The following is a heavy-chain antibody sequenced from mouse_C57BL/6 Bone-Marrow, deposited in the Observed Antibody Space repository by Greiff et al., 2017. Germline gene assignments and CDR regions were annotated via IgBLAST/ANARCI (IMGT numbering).Heavy chain of an antibody. J-gene: IGHJ4*01. CDR2: ISDGGSYT. Sequence: EVQLVESGGGLVKPGGSLKLSCAASGFTFSSYAMSWVRQTPEKRLEWVATISDGGSYTYYPDNVKGRFTISRDNAKNNLYLQMSHLESEDTAMYYCARGGYAMDYWGQGTSVTVSS. CDR1: GFTFSSYA. CDR3: ARGGYAMDY. V-gene: IGHV5-4*01. D-gene: IGHD2-14*01.